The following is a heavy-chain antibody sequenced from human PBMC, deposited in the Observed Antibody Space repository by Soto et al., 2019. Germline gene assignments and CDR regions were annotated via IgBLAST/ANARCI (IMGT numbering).Heavy chain of an antibody. CDR2: IIPMFGTT. CDR3: ARGVVVVAASQLGWFDP. Sequence: QVQLVQSGAEVKKPGSSVKVSCKASGGTFSSYAISWVRQAPGQGLEWMGGIIPMFGTTKYAQKFQGRLTITADESTSTAYMELSSLRSGHTAVYYCARGVVVVAASQLGWFDPWGQGTLGTVSS. D-gene: IGHD2-15*01. CDR1: GGTFSSYA. V-gene: IGHV1-69*01. J-gene: IGHJ5*02.